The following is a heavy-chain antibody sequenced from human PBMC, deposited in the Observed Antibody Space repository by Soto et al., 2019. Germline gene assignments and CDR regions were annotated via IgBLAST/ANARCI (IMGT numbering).Heavy chain of an antibody. J-gene: IGHJ5*02. CDR3: ARAYDSSGYYANWFDP. CDR2: ISSSSSYI. Sequence: EVQLVESGGGLVKPGGSLRLSCAASGFTFSSYSMNWVRQAPGKGLEWVSSISSSSSYIYYADSVKGRFTISRDNAKNSLYLQMNSLRAEDTAVYYCARAYDSSGYYANWFDPWGQGTLVTVSS. V-gene: IGHV3-21*01. CDR1: GFTFSSYS. D-gene: IGHD3-22*01.